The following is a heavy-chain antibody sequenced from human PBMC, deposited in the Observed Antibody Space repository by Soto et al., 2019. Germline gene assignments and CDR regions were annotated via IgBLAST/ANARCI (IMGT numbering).Heavy chain of an antibody. J-gene: IGHJ4*02. CDR2: ISYDGSNK. Sequence: GGSLRLSCAASGFTFSSYGMHWVRQAPGKGLEWVAVISYDGSNKYYADSVKGRFTISRDNSKNTLYLQMNSLRAEDTAVYYCAKVIMVTVTTLVDYWGQGTLVTVSS. CDR1: GFTFSSYG. V-gene: IGHV3-30*18. D-gene: IGHD4-4*01. CDR3: AKVIMVTVTTLVDY.